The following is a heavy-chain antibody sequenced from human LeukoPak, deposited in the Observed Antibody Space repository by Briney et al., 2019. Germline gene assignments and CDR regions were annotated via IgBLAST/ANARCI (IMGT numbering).Heavy chain of an antibody. Sequence: PSETLSLTCTVSGDSISAYYWSWVRQPPGKGLEWIAYIHYTGSINYNPSLKSRVTISMDTSKSQFSLHVNSVTAADTAVYYCAREGGNHFYFDYWGQGTLVTVSS. CDR2: IHYTGSI. CDR3: AREGGNHFYFDY. D-gene: IGHD4-23*01. CDR1: GDSISAYY. J-gene: IGHJ4*02. V-gene: IGHV4-59*12.